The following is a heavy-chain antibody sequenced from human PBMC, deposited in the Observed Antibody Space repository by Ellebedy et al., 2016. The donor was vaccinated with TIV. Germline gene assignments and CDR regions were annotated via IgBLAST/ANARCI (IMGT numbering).Heavy chain of an antibody. Sequence: AASVKVSCKASGYTFTGYYMHWVRQAPGQGLEWMGWINPNSGGTNYAQKFQGRVTMTRDTSISTAYMELSRLRSDDTAVYYCAGMPMVRGKSYYYYGMNVWGQGTTVTVSS. CDR3: AGMPMVRGKSYYYYGMNV. CDR2: INPNSGGT. CDR1: GYTFTGYY. D-gene: IGHD3-10*01. J-gene: IGHJ6*02. V-gene: IGHV1-2*02.